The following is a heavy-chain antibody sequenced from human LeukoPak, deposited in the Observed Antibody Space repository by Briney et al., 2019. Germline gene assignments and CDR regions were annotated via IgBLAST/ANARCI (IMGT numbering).Heavy chain of an antibody. CDR2: IRYDGTNT. J-gene: IGHJ4*02. V-gene: IGHV3-30*02. CDR3: AKAIYGSGTYLFDY. Sequence: GGSLRLSCAASGFSFSDYDMHWVRQAPGKGLEWVTFIRYDGTNTYADSVKGRFTISRDNSKNTVYLQMNSLRAEDTAVYYCAKAIYGSGTYLFDYWGQGTLVTVSS. CDR1: GFSFSDYD. D-gene: IGHD3-10*01.